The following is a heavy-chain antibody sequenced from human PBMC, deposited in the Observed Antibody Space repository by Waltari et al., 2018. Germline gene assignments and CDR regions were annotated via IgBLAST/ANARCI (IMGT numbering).Heavy chain of an antibody. Sequence: QVQLQQWGAGLLKPSETLSLTCAVYGGSFSGYCWSWIRQPPGKGLEWIGEINHSGSTDCNTSLTSCVTSSLDTSKNQFSLTLSSVTAADTAVYSCACGCRPVGVPAAMPLDYWGQGTLVTVSS. CDR2: INHSGST. D-gene: IGHD2-2*01. CDR3: ACGCRPVGVPAAMPLDY. V-gene: IGHV4-34*01. CDR1: GGSFSGYC. J-gene: IGHJ4*02.